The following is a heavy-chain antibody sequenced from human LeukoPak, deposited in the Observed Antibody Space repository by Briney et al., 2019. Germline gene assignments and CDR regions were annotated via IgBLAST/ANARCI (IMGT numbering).Heavy chain of an antibody. CDR3: ASGQS. J-gene: IGHJ3*01. CDR2: IYYSGST. V-gene: IGHV4-59*06. CDR1: GGSISSYY. Sequence: PSETLSLTCTVSGGSISSYYWSWIRQPPGKGLEWIGYIYYSGSTYYNPSLKSRVTISVDTSKNQFSLKLSSVTAADTAVYYCASGQSWGQGTMVTVSS. D-gene: IGHD5-12*01.